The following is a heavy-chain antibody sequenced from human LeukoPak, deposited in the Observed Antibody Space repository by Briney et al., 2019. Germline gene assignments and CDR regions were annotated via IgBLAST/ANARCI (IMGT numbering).Heavy chain of an antibody. CDR3: VRDLSGSWSFDY. Sequence: GGSLRLSCAASGFTFISHGMHWVRQAPGKGLEWVAVVSHDGRDRHHADSVKGRFTISRDNPKNMLYLEMDSLRPEDTAVYYCVRDLSGSWSFDYWGQGTLVTVSS. D-gene: IGHD2-15*01. V-gene: IGHV3-30*04. CDR1: GFTFISHG. J-gene: IGHJ4*02. CDR2: VSHDGRDR.